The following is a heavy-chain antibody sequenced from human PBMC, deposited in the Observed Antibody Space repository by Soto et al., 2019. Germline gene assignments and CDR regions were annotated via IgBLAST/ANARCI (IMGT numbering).Heavy chain of an antibody. J-gene: IGHJ4*02. CDR1: GFTFSSYA. CDR2: ISGSGGST. V-gene: IGHV3-23*01. D-gene: IGHD3-3*01. Sequence: EVQLLESGGGLVQPGGSLRLSCAASGFTFSSYAMSWVRQAPGKGLEWVSAISGSGGSTYYADSVKGRFTISRDNSKNTLYRQMNSLRAEDTAVYDCAKGFGVEGLNFDYWGQGTLVTVSS. CDR3: AKGFGVEGLNFDY.